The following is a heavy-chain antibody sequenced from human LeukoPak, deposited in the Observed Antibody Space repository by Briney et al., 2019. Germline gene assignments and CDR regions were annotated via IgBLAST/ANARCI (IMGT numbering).Heavy chain of an antibody. D-gene: IGHD3-22*01. V-gene: IGHV3-53*01. CDR2: IYSSGST. CDR3: ASLTYYFDSSGYYPGYFQH. J-gene: IGHJ1*01. Sequence: GGSLRLSCAASGFTVSRSYMSWVRQAPGKGLEWVSVIYSSGSTYCADSVKGRFTISRDNAKNSLYLQMNSLRAEDTAVYYCASLTYYFDSSGYYPGYFQHWGQGTLVTVSS. CDR1: GFTVSRSY.